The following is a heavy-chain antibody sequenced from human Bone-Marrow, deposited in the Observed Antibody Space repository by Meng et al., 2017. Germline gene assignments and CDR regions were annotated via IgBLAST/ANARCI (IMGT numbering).Heavy chain of an antibody. V-gene: IGHV4-4*02. D-gene: IGHD2-21*02. CDR2: IYHSGST. CDR3: AGGAVVTLIFYHAMDY. Sequence: SETLSLTCAVSGGSISSSNWWSWVRQPPGKGLEWIGEIYHSGSTNYNPSLKSRVTISVDKSKKQFSLKLSSVTAADTAVYYCAGGAVVTLIFYHAMDYWGQGTLVTVSS. CDR1: GGSISSSNW. J-gene: IGHJ4*02.